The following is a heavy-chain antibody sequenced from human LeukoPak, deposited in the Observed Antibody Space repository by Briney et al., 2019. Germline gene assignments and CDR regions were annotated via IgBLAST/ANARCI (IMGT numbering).Heavy chain of an antibody. Sequence: GGSLRLSCAASGFTFSDYTMNWVCLAPGKGLEWVSSISGSSNYIYYADSVKGRFTISRGNAKNSLYLQMNSLRVEDTAVYYCARDESGDNDAFDIWGQGTMVTVSS. V-gene: IGHV3-21*01. D-gene: IGHD2-21*01. CDR2: ISGSSNYI. J-gene: IGHJ3*02. CDR1: GFTFSDYT. CDR3: ARDESGDNDAFDI.